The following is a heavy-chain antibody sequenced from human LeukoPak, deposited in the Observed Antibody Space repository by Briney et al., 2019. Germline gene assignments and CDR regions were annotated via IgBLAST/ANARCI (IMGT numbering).Heavy chain of an antibody. V-gene: IGHV1-46*01. J-gene: IGHJ4*02. Sequence: ASVKVSCKASGYTFTSYYLHWARQAPGQGLEWMGMVNPSGGSTSYAQKFQGRVSMTRDTSTTTVYMELSSLRSDDTAVYYCARDFRYYYDYFDYWGQGTLVTVSS. CDR1: GYTFTSYY. D-gene: IGHD3-10*01. CDR3: ARDFRYYYDYFDY. CDR2: VNPSGGST.